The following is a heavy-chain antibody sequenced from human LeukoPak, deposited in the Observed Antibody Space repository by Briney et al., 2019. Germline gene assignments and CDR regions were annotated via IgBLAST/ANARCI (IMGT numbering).Heavy chain of an antibody. CDR2: INPNSGGT. D-gene: IGHD3-9*01. J-gene: IGHJ5*02. CDR1: GYTFTGYY. Sequence: GASVKVSCKASGYTFTGYYMHWVRQAPGQGLEWMGWINPNSGGTSYAQKFQGRVTMTRDTSVSTAYMELSRLRSDDTAVYYCARMSDILTGHYPQWFDPWGQGTLVNVSS. V-gene: IGHV1-2*02. CDR3: ARMSDILTGHYPQWFDP.